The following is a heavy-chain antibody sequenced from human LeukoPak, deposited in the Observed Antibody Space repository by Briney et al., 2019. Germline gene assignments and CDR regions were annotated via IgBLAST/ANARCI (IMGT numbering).Heavy chain of an antibody. CDR2: IYSSGGT. CDR1: GGSVSGGNYY. V-gene: IGHV4-61*01. J-gene: IGHJ6*02. D-gene: IGHD3-16*01. CDR3: VKAGGSTDF. Sequence: SETLSLTCTVSGGSVSGGNYYWSWVRQPPGEGLEWIGYIYSSGGTKYNPSLKSRVTISVDTSKNQFSLNLYSVTPADTAVYYCVKAGGSTDFWGQGTTITVSS.